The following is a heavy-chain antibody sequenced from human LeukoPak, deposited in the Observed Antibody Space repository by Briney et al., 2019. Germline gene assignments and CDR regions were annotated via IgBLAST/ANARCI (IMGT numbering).Heavy chain of an antibody. Sequence: SETLSLTCTVSGGSISNLNYYWSWIRQPAGKGLEWIGRIYASGSTNYNPSLKSRVTISADTSKNQFSLKLSSVTVADTAVYYCARPSTYYYDSSGHGAFDIWGQGTMVTVSS. CDR2: IYASGST. J-gene: IGHJ3*02. V-gene: IGHV4-61*02. CDR3: ARPSTYYYDSSGHGAFDI. CDR1: GGSISNLNYY. D-gene: IGHD3-22*01.